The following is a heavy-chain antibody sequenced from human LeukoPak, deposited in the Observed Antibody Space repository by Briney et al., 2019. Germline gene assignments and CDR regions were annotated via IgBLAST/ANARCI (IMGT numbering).Heavy chain of an antibody. CDR3: ARDKITMVRGVSDY. Sequence: GGSLRLSCAASGFTFSSYSMNWVRQAPGKGLEWVSSISSSSSYVYYADSVKGRFTISRDNAKNSLYLQMNSLRAEDTAVYYCARDKITMVRGVSDYWGQGTLVTVSS. J-gene: IGHJ4*02. CDR2: ISSSSSYV. CDR1: GFTFSSYS. D-gene: IGHD3-10*01. V-gene: IGHV3-21*01.